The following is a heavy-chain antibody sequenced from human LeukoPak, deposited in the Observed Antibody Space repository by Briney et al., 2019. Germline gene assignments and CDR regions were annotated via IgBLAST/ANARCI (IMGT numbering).Heavy chain of an antibody. CDR3: ARARGYSYGWNWFDP. D-gene: IGHD5-18*01. CDR2: IYSGGST. CDR1: GFTVSSNY. V-gene: IGHV3-66*02. Sequence: GGSLRLSCAASGFTVSSNYMSWVRQAPGKGLEWVSVIYSGGSTYYADSVKGRFTISRDNSKNTLYLRMNSLRAEDTAVYYCARARGYSYGWNWFDPWGQGTLVTVSS. J-gene: IGHJ5*02.